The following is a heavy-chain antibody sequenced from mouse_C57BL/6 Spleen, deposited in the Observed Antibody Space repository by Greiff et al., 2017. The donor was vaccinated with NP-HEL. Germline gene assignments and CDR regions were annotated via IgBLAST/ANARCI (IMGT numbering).Heavy chain of an antibody. CDR3: TAYYGSSSLYYFDY. V-gene: IGHV6-3*01. CDR1: GFTFSNYW. CDR2: IRLKSDNYAT. Sequence: EVKVEESGGGLVQPGGSLKLSCVASGFTFSNYWMNWVRQSPEKGLEWVAQIRLKSDNYATHYAESVKGRFTISRDDSKSSVYLQMNNLRAEDTGIYYCTAYYGSSSLYYFDYWGQGTTLTVSS. J-gene: IGHJ2*01. D-gene: IGHD1-1*01.